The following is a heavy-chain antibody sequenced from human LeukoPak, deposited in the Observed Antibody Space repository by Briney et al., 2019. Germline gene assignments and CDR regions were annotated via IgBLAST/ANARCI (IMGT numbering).Heavy chain of an antibody. CDR3: AGFPPIGIAAGY. D-gene: IGHD6-13*01. CDR2: IYYSGST. CDR1: GGSISSSSYY. Sequence: SETLSLTCTVSGGSISSSSYYWGWIRQPPGKGLEWIGSIYYSGSTYYNPSLKSRVTISVDTSKNQFSLKLSSVTAADTAVYYCAGFPPIGIAAGYWGQGTLVTVSS. J-gene: IGHJ4*02. V-gene: IGHV4-39*07.